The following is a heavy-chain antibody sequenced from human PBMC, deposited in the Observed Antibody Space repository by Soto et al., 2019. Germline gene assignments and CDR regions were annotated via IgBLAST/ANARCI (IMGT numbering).Heavy chain of an antibody. CDR2: IYYSGST. CDR3: ARRTRPNWYFDL. CDR1: GGSISSGGYY. J-gene: IGHJ2*01. Sequence: QVQLQESGPGLVKPSQTLSLTCTVSGGSISSGGYYWSWIRQHPGKGLEWIGYIYYSGSTYYNPSLKSRVTISVDTSKNQFALKLSSVTAADTAVYYCARRTRPNWYFDLWGRGTLVTVSS. V-gene: IGHV4-31*03.